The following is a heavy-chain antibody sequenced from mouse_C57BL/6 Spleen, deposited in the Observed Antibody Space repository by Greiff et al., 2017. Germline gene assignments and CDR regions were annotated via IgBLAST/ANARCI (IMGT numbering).Heavy chain of an antibody. J-gene: IGHJ2*01. V-gene: IGHV5-17*01. Sequence: EVKLVESGGGLVKPGGSLKLSCAASGFTFSDDGMHWVRQAPGNALEWVAYISSGSSTIYYADTVKGRFTISRDNAKNTLFLQMTSLRSEDTAMYYCAAYDYYDYWGQGTTLTVSS. CDR2: ISSGSSTI. CDR3: AAYDYYDY. D-gene: IGHD2-3*01. CDR1: GFTFSDDG.